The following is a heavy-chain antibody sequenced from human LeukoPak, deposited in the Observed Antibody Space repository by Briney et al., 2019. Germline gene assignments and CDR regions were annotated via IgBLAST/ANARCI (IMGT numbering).Heavy chain of an antibody. V-gene: IGHV3-30-3*01. J-gene: IGHJ1*01. CDR2: ISYDGSNK. CDR1: GFTFSDCA. Sequence: AGGSLRLSCAASGFTFSDCAVHWVRQAPGKGLEWVALISYDGSNKYYADSVKGRFTISRDNSKNTMSLQMNSLRREDTAVYYCASRTNLGPPFWGQGTLVTVSS. CDR3: ASRTNLGPPF.